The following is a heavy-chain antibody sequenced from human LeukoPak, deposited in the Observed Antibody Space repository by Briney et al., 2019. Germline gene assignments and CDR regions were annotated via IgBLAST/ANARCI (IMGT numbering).Heavy chain of an antibody. CDR1: GFTFSSYW. CDR2: IKEDATES. CDR3: VRDRGWYHFDL. D-gene: IGHD3-10*01. Sequence: GGSLRLSCAASGFTFSSYWMTWIRQAPGKGLEWVAHIKEDATESRSADSVKGRFTISRDNTKNLLFLQLNSLRAEDTAVYYCVRDRGWYHFDLWGQGTLVTVSS. V-gene: IGHV3-7*01. J-gene: IGHJ4*02.